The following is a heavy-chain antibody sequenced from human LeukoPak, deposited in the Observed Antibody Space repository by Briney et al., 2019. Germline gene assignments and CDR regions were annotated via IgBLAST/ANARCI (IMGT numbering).Heavy chain of an antibody. CDR1: GGSISSSSYY. J-gene: IGHJ3*01. V-gene: IGHV4-39*02. CDR2: IYYSGST. CDR3: AREQEDCTGTTCYRAFDV. D-gene: IGHD2-2*01. Sequence: SETLSLTCTVSGGSISSSSYYWGWIRQPPGKGLEWIGTIYYSGSTYYNPSLKSRVTISVDTSKNQFSLKLSSVTAADTAVYYCAREQEDCTGTTCYRAFDVWGQGTMVTVS.